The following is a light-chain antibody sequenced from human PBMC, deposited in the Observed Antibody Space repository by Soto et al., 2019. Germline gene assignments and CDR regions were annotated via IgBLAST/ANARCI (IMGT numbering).Light chain of an antibody. CDR2: GAS. V-gene: IGKV1-9*01. CDR1: QGISSF. J-gene: IGKJ3*01. CDR3: QQVHSYPLT. Sequence: DIQLTQSPPFLSASVGDRVTIICRASQGISSFLAWYQQKPGKAPKLLISGASTVERGVPSRFSGSGSGPEFTLTIRSLQPEDFATYYCQQVHSYPLTFGPQTKVDIK.